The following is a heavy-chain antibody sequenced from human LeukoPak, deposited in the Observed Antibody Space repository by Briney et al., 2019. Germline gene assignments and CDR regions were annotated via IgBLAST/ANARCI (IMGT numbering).Heavy chain of an antibody. Sequence: SETLSLICTVSGGSISSYYWSWIRQPPGKGLEWIGYIYYSGSTNYNPSLKSRVTISVDTSKNQFSLKPSSVTAADTAVYYCARGYYYDSSGTSDYWGQGTLVTVSS. CDR3: ARGYYYDSSGTSDY. V-gene: IGHV4-59*01. D-gene: IGHD3-22*01. J-gene: IGHJ4*02. CDR1: GGSISSYY. CDR2: IYYSGST.